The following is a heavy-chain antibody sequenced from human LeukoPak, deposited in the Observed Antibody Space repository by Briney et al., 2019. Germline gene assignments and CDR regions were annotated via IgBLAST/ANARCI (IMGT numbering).Heavy chain of an antibody. Sequence: SETLSLTCVVYGGSFSGFYWSWIRQPPGKGLEWLGEIIHSGGTNYNPSLKSRVTISIDTFKSQFSLKLSSVTAADTAVYCCARRRITIFGVAKWYFDLWGRGTLVIVSS. CDR3: ARRRITIFGVAKWYFDL. CDR2: IIHSGGT. V-gene: IGHV4-34*12. J-gene: IGHJ2*01. D-gene: IGHD3-3*01. CDR1: GGSFSGFY.